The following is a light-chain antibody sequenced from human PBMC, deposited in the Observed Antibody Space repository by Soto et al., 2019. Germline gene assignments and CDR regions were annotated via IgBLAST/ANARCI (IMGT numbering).Light chain of an antibody. Sequence: EIVLTQSPGSLSLSPGERATLSCRASQSVDNNYLAWYQQKPGQAPRLLIYGASTRATAIPDRFSGSGSGTDFTLTISRLEPEDFALYYCQRYGRSPGLFTFGPGTKVDIK. CDR3: QRYGRSPGLFT. J-gene: IGKJ3*01. V-gene: IGKV3-20*01. CDR1: QSVDNNY. CDR2: GAS.